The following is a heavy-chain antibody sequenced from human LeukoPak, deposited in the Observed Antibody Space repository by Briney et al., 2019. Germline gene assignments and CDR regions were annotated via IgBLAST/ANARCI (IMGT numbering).Heavy chain of an antibody. CDR3: ARPRLGLTGSGSYFWFDP. D-gene: IGHD3-10*01. J-gene: IGHJ5*02. Sequence: PSETLSLTCTVSGGSISSSSYYWGWIRQPPGKGLEWIGSIYYSGSTYYNPSLKSRVTISVDTSKNQFSLKLNSVTAADTAVYYCARPRLGLTGSGSYFWFDPWGQGTLVTVSS. CDR2: IYYSGST. V-gene: IGHV4-39*07. CDR1: GGSISSSSYY.